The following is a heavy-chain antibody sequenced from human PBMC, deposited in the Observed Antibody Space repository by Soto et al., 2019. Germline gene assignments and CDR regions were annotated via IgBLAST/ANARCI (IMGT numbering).Heavy chain of an antibody. CDR1: GGSISSSSYY. CDR2: IYYSGST. CDR3: ARRGGDYEFYYGMDV. J-gene: IGHJ6*02. V-gene: IGHV4-39*01. Sequence: PSETLSLTCTVSGGSISSSSYYWGWIRQPPGKGLEWIGSIYYSGSTYYNPSLKSRVTISVDTSKNQFSLKLSSVTAADTAVYYCARRGGDYEFYYGMDVWGQGTTVTVSS. D-gene: IGHD4-17*01.